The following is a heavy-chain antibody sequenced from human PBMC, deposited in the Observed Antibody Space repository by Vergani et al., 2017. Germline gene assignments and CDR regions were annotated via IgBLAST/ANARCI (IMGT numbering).Heavy chain of an antibody. CDR2: IRYGGSEK. J-gene: IGHJ3*01. CDR1: GFTFGDHG. CDR3: AKEDLYHGSGPYVDAFDV. D-gene: IGHD2-15*01. Sequence: VQIVESGGGVVQPGRSLRLSCAASGFTFGDHGIHWVRQSPVKGLEWVAFIRYGGSEKFYVESVKGRFTISRDDSKNTLYLQMNSLRPDDTAIYYCAKEDLYHGSGPYVDAFDVWGRGTMVIVSS. V-gene: IGHV3-30*02.